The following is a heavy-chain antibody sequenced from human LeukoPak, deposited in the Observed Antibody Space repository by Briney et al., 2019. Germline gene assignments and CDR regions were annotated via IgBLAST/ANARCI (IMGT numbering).Heavy chain of an antibody. D-gene: IGHD3-10*01. J-gene: IGHJ6*04. CDR2: IIPISGTA. CDR1: GGTFISYA. CDR3: ARGAVWGSLVRGDYYYYALDV. Sequence: GSSVKVSCKASGGTFISYAISWVRQAPGQGLEWMGGIIPISGTADNAQKFQDRVTITADESTSTAYMEVSSLRSEDTAVYYCARGAVWGSLVRGDYYYYALDVWGKGTTVTVSS. V-gene: IGHV1-69*01.